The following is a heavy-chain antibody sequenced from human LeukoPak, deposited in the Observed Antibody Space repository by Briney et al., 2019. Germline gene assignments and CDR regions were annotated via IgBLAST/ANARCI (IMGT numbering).Heavy chain of an antibody. J-gene: IGHJ4*02. CDR2: IYYSGST. D-gene: IGHD3-22*01. Sequence: SQTLSLTCTVSGGSISSGYYYWSWIRQPPGQGLEWIGSIYYSGSTYYNPSLKSRVTISVDTSKNQFSLKLSSVTAADTAVYYCARHQNYYDSSGYPSYFDYWGQGTLVTVSS. CDR1: GGSISSGYYY. V-gene: IGHV4-39*01. CDR3: ARHQNYYDSSGYPSYFDY.